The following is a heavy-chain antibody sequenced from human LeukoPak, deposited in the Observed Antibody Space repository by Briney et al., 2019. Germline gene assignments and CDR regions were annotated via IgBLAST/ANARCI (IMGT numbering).Heavy chain of an antibody. D-gene: IGHD5-18*01. CDR2: IYYSGST. CDR1: GASISSGGYY. V-gene: IGHV4-31*03. J-gene: IGHJ4*02. Sequence: PSQTLSLTCTVSGASISSGGYYWSWLRQHPGKGLEWIGYIYYSGSTYYNPSLKSRVTISVDTSKNQFSLKLSSVTAADTAVYYCARNVDTAMVSYFDYWGQGTLVTVSS. CDR3: ARNVDTAMVSYFDY.